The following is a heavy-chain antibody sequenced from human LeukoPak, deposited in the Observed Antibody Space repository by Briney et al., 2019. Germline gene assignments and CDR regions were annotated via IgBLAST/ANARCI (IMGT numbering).Heavy chain of an antibody. CDR2: ISSSGSSI. Sequence: GGSLRLSCAASGFTFSDYYMSWIRQAPGKGLEWVSYISSSGSSIYYADSVKGRFTISRDNAKNSLYLQMNSLRAEDTAVYYCARVRGYDFWSGYFDYWGQGTLVTVSS. CDR1: GFTFSDYY. D-gene: IGHD3-3*01. V-gene: IGHV3-11*01. CDR3: ARVRGYDFWSGYFDY. J-gene: IGHJ4*02.